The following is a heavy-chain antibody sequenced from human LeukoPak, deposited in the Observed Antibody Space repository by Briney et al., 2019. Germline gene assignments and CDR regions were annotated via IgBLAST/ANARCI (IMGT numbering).Heavy chain of an antibody. CDR3: ARDWVGPRGGYYYYYYYMDV. Sequence: SETLSLTCTVSGGSISSYYWSWIRQPAGKGLEWIGRVYTSGSTNYNPSRKSRVTMSVDTSKNQFSLKLSSVTAADTAVYYCARDWVGPRGGYYYYYYYMDVWGKGTTVTVSS. D-gene: IGHD3-16*01. J-gene: IGHJ6*03. CDR1: GGSISSYY. CDR2: VYTSGST. V-gene: IGHV4-4*07.